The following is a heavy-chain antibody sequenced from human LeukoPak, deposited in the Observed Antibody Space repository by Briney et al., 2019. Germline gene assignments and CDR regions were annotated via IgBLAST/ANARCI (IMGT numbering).Heavy chain of an antibody. V-gene: IGHV3-74*01. Sequence: GGSLRLSCAASGFTFSSYAMSWVRQAPGKGLVWVSRINSDGSSTSYADSVKGRFTISRDNAKNTLYLQMNSLRAEDTAVYYCARDSSGWYGLDYWGQGTLVTVSS. J-gene: IGHJ4*02. CDR2: INSDGSST. CDR3: ARDSSGWYGLDY. D-gene: IGHD6-19*01. CDR1: GFTFSSYA.